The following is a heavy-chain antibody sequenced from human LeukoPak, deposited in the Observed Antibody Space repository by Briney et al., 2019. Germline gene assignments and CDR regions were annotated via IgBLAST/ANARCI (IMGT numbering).Heavy chain of an antibody. CDR1: GYTFTTYY. V-gene: IGHV1-46*01. Sequence: APVKVSCKASGYTFTTYYMHWVRQAPGRGLEWMGIINPSGGATSYAQKFQGRVTMTRDTSTSPVYMELSSLRSEDTAVYDWARDGSPHVSMAVVTSPDYWGQGTLVTVSS. CDR2: INPSGGAT. CDR3: ARDGSPHVSMAVVTSPDY. D-gene: IGHD3-22*01. J-gene: IGHJ4*02.